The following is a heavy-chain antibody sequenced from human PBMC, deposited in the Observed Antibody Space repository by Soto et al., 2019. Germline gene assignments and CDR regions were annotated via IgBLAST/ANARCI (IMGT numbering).Heavy chain of an antibody. J-gene: IGHJ6*02. CDR3: ARAVSSGYYYYYGMEV. CDR2: ISDYNGKT. CDR1: GYTFTSYC. D-gene: IGHD3-22*01. Sequence: ASVKVSCKASGYTFTSYCISWVRQSPVQGLEWMGWISDYNGKTNYEKKLQGRVTMTTDTSTSTEYMELRSMRYDDKDVYYCARAVSSGYYYYYGMEVWGQGTTVTV. V-gene: IGHV1-18*01.